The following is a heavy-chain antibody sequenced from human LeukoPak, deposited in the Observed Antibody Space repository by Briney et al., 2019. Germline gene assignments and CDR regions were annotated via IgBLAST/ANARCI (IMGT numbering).Heavy chain of an antibody. V-gene: IGHV3-23*01. CDR2: ISGSGGST. D-gene: IGHD6-13*01. J-gene: IGHJ4*02. CDR1: GFTFSSYG. CDR3: AKDWGYSSSCPDY. Sequence: GGTLRLSCTASGFTFSSYGMSWVRQAPGKGLEWVSAISGSGGSTYCADSVKGRFTISRDNSKNTLYLQMNSLRAEDTAVYYCAKDWGYSSSCPDYWGQGTPVTVSS.